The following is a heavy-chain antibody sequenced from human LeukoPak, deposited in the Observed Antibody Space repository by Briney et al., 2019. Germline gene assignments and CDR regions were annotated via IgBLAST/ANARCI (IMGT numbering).Heavy chain of an antibody. D-gene: IGHD1-26*01. CDR3: ARGSGSSDPWDY. CDR1: GGSISSSSYY. V-gene: IGHV4-39*07. J-gene: IGHJ4*02. CDR2: VNHSGST. Sequence: PSETLSLTCTVSGGSISSSSYYWGWIRQPPGKGLEWIGEVNHSGSTNYNPSLKSRVTISPDTSKNQFSLKLSSVTAADTAVYYCARGSGSSDPWDYWGQGTLVTVSS.